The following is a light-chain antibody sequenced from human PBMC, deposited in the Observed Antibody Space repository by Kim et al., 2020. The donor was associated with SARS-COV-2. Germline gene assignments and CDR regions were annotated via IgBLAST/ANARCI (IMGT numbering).Light chain of an antibody. CDR3: QHYGSSLYT. CDR2: DAS. J-gene: IGKJ2*01. CDR1: QSVSSTY. V-gene: IGKV3-20*01. Sequence: EIVLTQSPGTLSLSPGERATLSCRASQSVSSTYLVWYQQKPGQAPRLLIYDASSRATGIPDRFSGGGSGTDFILTISRLEPEDFAVYYCQHYGSSLYTFGQGTKLEI.